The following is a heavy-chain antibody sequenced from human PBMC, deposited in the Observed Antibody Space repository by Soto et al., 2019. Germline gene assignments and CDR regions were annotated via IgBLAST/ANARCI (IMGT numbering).Heavy chain of an antibody. V-gene: IGHV2-70*11. J-gene: IGHJ4*02. CDR1: GFSLSTSGMC. CDR3: ARVNAPGIYSSGWYPPDY. Sequence: SGPTLVNPKQTLTLTCTFSGFSLSTSGMCVSWIRQPPGKALEWLARIDWDDDKYYRASLKTRLTISKDTSKNQVVLTMTNMDPVDTATYYCARVNAPGIYSSGWYPPDYWGQGTLVTVSS. CDR2: IDWDDDK. D-gene: IGHD6-19*01.